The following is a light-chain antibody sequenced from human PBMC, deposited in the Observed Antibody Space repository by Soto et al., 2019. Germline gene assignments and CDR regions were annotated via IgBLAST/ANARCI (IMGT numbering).Light chain of an antibody. V-gene: IGLV2-14*01. CDR2: EVR. Sequence: QSALTQPASVSGSPGQSITISCTGTSRDVGGYNYVSWYQQHPGKAPKLMIYEVRNRPSGVSNRFSGSKSGNTASLTISGLQAEDEADYYCSSYTSSSTLVFGTGTQLTVL. CDR1: SRDVGGYNY. J-gene: IGLJ1*01. CDR3: SSYTSSSTLV.